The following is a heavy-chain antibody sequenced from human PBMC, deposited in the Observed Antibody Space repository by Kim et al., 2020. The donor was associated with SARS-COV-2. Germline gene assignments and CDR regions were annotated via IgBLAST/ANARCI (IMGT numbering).Heavy chain of an antibody. D-gene: IGHD6-19*01. Sequence: GGSLRLSCAASGFTVSSNYMSWVRQAPGKGLEWVSVIYSGGNTYYADAVKGRFTISRDNSKNTLYLQMNSLRAEDTAVYYCARDGSSGWYGNYWGQGTLVTVSS. CDR2: IYSGGNT. J-gene: IGHJ4*02. CDR1: GFTVSSNY. V-gene: IGHV3-53*01. CDR3: ARDGSSGWYGNY.